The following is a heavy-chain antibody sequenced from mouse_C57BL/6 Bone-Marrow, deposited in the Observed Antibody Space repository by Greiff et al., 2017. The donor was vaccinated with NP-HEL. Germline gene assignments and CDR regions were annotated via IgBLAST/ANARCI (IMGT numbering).Heavy chain of an antibody. Sequence: VQLQQSGPGLVKPSQSLSLPCSVTGYSITSGYYWNWIRQFPGNKLEWMGYISYDGSNNYNPSLKNRISITRDTSKNQFFLKLNSVTTEDTATYYCARGDYGSSYGYWGQGTTLTVSS. J-gene: IGHJ2*01. CDR2: ISYDGSN. CDR3: ARGDYGSSYGY. D-gene: IGHD1-1*01. V-gene: IGHV3-6*01. CDR1: GYSITSGYY.